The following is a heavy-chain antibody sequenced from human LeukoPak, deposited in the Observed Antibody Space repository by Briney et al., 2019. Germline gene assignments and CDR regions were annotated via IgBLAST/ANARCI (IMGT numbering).Heavy chain of an antibody. CDR1: GGTLNTYA. CDR2: IIPVFGQE. Sequence: APVKVSCKASGGTLNTYAINWVRQAPGQGLEWMGWIIPVFGQEKYAQKFQGRVTINADESASTVYMELRSLRSEDTAVYYCAKGASSWGQGTLVTVS. V-gene: IGHV1-69*13. CDR3: AKGASS. J-gene: IGHJ5*02.